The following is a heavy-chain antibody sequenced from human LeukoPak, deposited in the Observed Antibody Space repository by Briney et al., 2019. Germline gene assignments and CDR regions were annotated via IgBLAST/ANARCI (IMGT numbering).Heavy chain of an antibody. J-gene: IGHJ3*02. V-gene: IGHV1-24*01. D-gene: IGHD1-26*01. CDR2: FDPEDGET. Sequence: GASVTVSCKVSGYTLTELSMHWVRQAPGKGLEWMGGFDPEDGETIYAQKFQGRVTMTEDTSTDTAYMELSSLRSEDTAVYYCARLDGSFDAFDIWGQGTMVTVSS. CDR1: GYTLTELS. CDR3: ARLDGSFDAFDI.